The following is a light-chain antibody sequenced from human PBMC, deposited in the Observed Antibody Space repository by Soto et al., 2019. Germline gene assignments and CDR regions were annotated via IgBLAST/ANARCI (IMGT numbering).Light chain of an antibody. CDR1: NMGSKN. J-gene: IGLJ2*01. Sequence: SYELTQPLSVSVALGQTARITCGGNNMGSKNVHWYQQKPGQAPVLVIYRDSNRPSGFPERFSGSNSGNTATLTISRARAGDEADYYCQVWDSSTAVFGGETQRTVL. V-gene: IGLV3-9*01. CDR2: RDS. CDR3: QVWDSSTAV.